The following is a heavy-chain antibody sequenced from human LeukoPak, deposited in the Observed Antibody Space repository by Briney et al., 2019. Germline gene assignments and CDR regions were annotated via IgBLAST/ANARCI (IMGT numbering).Heavy chain of an antibody. CDR1: GGSIGSYY. CDR3: AREMNLGYCSGGSCYNWFDP. V-gene: IGHV4-59*01. Sequence: PSETLSLTCTVSGGSIGSYYWSWIRQPPGKGLEWIGYIYYSGSTNYNPSLKSRVTISVDTSKNQFSLKLSSVTAADTAVYYCAREMNLGYCSGGSCYNWFDPWGQGTLVTVSS. CDR2: IYYSGST. J-gene: IGHJ5*02. D-gene: IGHD2-15*01.